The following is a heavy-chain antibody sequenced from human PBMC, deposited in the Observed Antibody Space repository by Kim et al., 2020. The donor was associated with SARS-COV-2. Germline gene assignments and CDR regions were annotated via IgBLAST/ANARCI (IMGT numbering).Heavy chain of an antibody. CDR1: GYTFTSYD. Sequence: ASVKVSCKASGYTFTSYDINWVRQATGQGLEWMGWMNPNSGNTGYAQKFQGRVTMTRNTSISTAYMELSSLRSEDTAVYYCARWAPGIAARPSYFDYWGQGTLVTVSS. J-gene: IGHJ4*02. D-gene: IGHD6-6*01. CDR3: ARWAPGIAARPSYFDY. CDR2: MNPNSGNT. V-gene: IGHV1-8*01.